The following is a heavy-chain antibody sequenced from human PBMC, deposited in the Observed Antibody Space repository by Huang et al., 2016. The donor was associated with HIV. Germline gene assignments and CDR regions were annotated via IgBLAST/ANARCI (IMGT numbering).Heavy chain of an antibody. CDR1: GFTFTNYG. D-gene: IGHD3-10*01. CDR2: VSANSCYI. Sequence: QVQLVQSGAEVKRPGASLKVPCKTFGFTFTNYGFSWVRHAPGQGLEWLGWVSANSCYINYEVKCEGRVSMTTDTTSGTAYMELRRLTSDDTATYYCVRESLDFGDFLFDHWGQGTPVTVSA. V-gene: IGHV1-18*04. J-gene: IGHJ4*02. CDR3: VRESLDFGDFLFDH.